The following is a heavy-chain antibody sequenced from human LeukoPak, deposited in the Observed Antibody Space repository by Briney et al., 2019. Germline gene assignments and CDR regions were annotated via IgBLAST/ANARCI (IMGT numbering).Heavy chain of an antibody. Sequence: GGSLRHSCAASGLTFSSYAMSGGRQPPRGRLQGVSAISGGAGSTYYADSVKQRITIARDNTKNTLYLQMNSLGAENTAEYCAAISRAVVQEVPSPFDYWGQGTLVTVSS. V-gene: IGHV3-23*01. CDR3: AISRAVVQEVPSPFDY. CDR2: ISGGAGST. D-gene: IGHD3-10*01. J-gene: IGHJ4*02. CDR1: GLTFSSYA.